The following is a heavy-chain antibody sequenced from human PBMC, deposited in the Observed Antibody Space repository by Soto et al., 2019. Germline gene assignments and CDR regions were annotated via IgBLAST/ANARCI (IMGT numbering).Heavy chain of an antibody. Sequence: QVQLVQSGAEVKKPGASVKVSCKASGYTFTSYGISWVRQAPGQGLEWMGWISAYNGNTNYAQKLQGRVTMTTDTSTSTAYMELRSLRSDDTAVYYCARGPYYYDSSGYYYLAPDYWGQGTLVTVSS. D-gene: IGHD3-22*01. CDR2: ISAYNGNT. J-gene: IGHJ4*02. V-gene: IGHV1-18*04. CDR1: GYTFTSYG. CDR3: ARGPYYYDSSGYYYLAPDY.